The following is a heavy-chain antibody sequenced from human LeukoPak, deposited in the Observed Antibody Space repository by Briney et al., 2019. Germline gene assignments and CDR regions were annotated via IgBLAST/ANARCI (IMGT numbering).Heavy chain of an antibody. CDR3: AKDGWVTTTTREDY. Sequence: GGSLRLSCAASGFTFNNYWIHWVRQVPGKGLVWVSRINNDGSSASYVDSVKGRFTISRDNAKNTLYLQMNSLRAEDTALYYCAKDGWVTTTTREDYWGQGTLVTVSS. J-gene: IGHJ4*02. V-gene: IGHV3-74*01. CDR1: GFTFNNYW. D-gene: IGHD4-17*01. CDR2: INNDGSSA.